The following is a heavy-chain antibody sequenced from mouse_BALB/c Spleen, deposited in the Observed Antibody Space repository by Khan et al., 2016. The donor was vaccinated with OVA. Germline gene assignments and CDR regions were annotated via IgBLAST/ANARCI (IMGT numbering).Heavy chain of an antibody. D-gene: IGHD2-14*01. Sequence: QVQLKQSGAELARPGASVKMSCKASGYTFTTYTIHWVKQRPGQGLEWIGYIIPSSDYTNYNQKFKDKATFTADKSSSTAYMQLISLTSEDSAAYYCASEGAYYRSDGWFAYWGQGTMVTVSA. CDR1: GYTFTTYT. CDR2: IIPSSDYT. V-gene: IGHV1-4*01. J-gene: IGHJ3*01. CDR3: ASEGAYYRSDGWFAY.